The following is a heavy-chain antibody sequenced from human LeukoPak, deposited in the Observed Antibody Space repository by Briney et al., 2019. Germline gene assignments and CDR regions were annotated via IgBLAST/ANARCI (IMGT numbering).Heavy chain of an antibody. CDR2: ISSSSSYI. D-gene: IGHD2-8*01. V-gene: IGHV3-21*01. Sequence: NPGGSLRLSCAASGCTFISYSMNWVRQAPGKGLEWVSSISSSSSYIYYADSVKGRFTISIDNAKNSLYLQMNSLRAAHTAVYYCARENIVQKVYAIDDWGQGTLVTVSS. J-gene: IGHJ4*02. CDR3: ARENIVQKVYAIDD. CDR1: GCTFISYS.